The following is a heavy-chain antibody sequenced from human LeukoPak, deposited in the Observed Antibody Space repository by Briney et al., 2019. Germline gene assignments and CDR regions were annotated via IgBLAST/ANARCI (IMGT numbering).Heavy chain of an antibody. CDR2: IYYSGST. D-gene: IGHD5-18*01. CDR3: ARGGRGGYSYGYGVYYFDY. V-gene: IGHV4-59*01. J-gene: IGHJ4*02. Sequence: PSETLSLTCTVSGGSLSSYYWSWIRQLPGKGLEWNGYIYYSGSTNYNPSLKSRFTISVDTSKDQFSLKLSSVTAADTAVNYCARGGRGGYSYGYGVYYFDYWGQGTLVTVSS. CDR1: GGSLSSYY.